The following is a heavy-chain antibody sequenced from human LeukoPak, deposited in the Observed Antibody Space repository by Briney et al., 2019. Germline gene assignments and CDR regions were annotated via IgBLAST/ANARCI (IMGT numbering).Heavy chain of an antibody. CDR2: IFYSGST. Sequence: SETLSLTCTVSGGSISSYYWSWIRQPPRKGLEWIGYIFYSGSTNYNPSLRSRVTISLDTSKNQFSLKLSSVTAADTAVYYCARASSGFFDYWGQGTLVTVSS. J-gene: IGHJ4*02. V-gene: IGHV4-59*12. CDR1: GGSISSYY. D-gene: IGHD6-19*01. CDR3: ARASSGFFDY.